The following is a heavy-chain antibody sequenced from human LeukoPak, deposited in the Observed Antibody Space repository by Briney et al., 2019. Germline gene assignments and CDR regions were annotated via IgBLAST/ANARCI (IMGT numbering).Heavy chain of an antibody. V-gene: IGHV1-2*02. CDR2: INPNRGGT. Sequence: ASVKVSCKASGYTFTGYYMHWVRQAPGQGLEGMGWINPNRGGTNYAQKFQGRVTMTRDTYISTAYMELSRLRSDDTAVYYCATVVPAAMGWFDPWGQGTLVTVSS. CDR1: GYTFTGYY. CDR3: ATVVPAAMGWFDP. D-gene: IGHD2-2*01. J-gene: IGHJ5*02.